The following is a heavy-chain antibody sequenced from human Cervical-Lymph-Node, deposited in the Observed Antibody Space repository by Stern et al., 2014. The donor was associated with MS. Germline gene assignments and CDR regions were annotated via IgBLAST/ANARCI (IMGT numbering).Heavy chain of an antibody. CDR3: ARGVLGFGEFPYGMDV. CDR2: INTFGST. CDR1: GGSISSYY. J-gene: IGHJ6*02. D-gene: IGHD3-10*01. Sequence: QLQLQESGPGKVKPSETLSLTCSVSGGSISSYYCSWVRQPAGKGLEWIGRINTFGSTNFNPSLRSRLTMSVDTSKTQFSLKLKSVTAADTVVYYCARGVLGFGEFPYGMDVWGQGTTVTVSS. V-gene: IGHV4-4*07.